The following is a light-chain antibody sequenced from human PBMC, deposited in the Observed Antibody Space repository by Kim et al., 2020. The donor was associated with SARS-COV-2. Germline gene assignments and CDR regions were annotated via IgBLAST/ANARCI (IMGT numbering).Light chain of an antibody. CDR2: GAS. J-gene: IGKJ4*01. V-gene: IGKV3-20*01. CDR1: QSVSSN. CDR3: QQYGSSPG. Sequence: EIVMTQSPATLSVSPGERATLSCRASQSVSSNLAWYQQKPGQAPRLLIYGASSRATGIPDRFSGSGSGTDFTLTISRLEPEDFAVYYCQQYGSSPGFGGGTKVDIK.